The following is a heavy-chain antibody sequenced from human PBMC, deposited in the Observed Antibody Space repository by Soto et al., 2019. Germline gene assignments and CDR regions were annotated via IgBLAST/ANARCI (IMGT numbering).Heavy chain of an antibody. CDR2: IYYSGNT. Sequence: SETLSLTCTVSGGSISSGGYYWCWIRQHPGKGLEWIGYIYYSGNTYYNPSLKSRVTISVDTSKNQFSLKLSSVTAADTAVYYCAREAAAGYYYYYGMDVWGQGTTVT. V-gene: IGHV4-31*03. CDR3: AREAAAGYYYYYGMDV. D-gene: IGHD6-13*01. J-gene: IGHJ6*02. CDR1: GGSISSGGYY.